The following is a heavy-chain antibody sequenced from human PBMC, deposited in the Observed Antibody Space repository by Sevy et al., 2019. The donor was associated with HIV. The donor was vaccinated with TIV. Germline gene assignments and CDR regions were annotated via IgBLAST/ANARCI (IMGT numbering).Heavy chain of an antibody. D-gene: IGHD1-1*01. CDR2: ISGSGSTI. J-gene: IGHJ6*02. CDR3: AREKRQDYYYYGMDV. Sequence: GGSLRLSCAASGFTFSNYAMSWVRQAPGKGLEWVSYISGSGSTIDYADSVKGRFTISRDNAKNSLYLKMNSLRAEDTAVYYCAREKRQDYYYYGMDVWGQGTTVTVSS. V-gene: IGHV3-11*01. CDR1: GFTFSNYA.